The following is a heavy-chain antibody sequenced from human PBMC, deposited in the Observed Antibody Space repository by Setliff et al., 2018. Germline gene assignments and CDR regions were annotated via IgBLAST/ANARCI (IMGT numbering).Heavy chain of an antibody. J-gene: IGHJ4*02. CDR1: GFMFYTFG. CDR3: ARSSAPSVVLAADFDF. V-gene: IGHV1-18*01. D-gene: IGHD3-3*01. Sequence: ASVKVSCKTSGFMFYTFGFSWVRHVPEQGFEWMGCISGYNGNTNYAQKFQDRVTVTMDTSTSTVYMELRSLRSDDTAVYYCARSSAPSVVLAADFDFWGLGTPVPSPQ. CDR2: ISGYNGNT.